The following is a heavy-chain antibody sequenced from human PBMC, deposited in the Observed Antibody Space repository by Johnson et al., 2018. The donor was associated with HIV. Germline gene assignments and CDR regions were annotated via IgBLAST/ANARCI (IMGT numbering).Heavy chain of an antibody. CDR2: ISYDGSNK. D-gene: IGHD4-17*01. CDR1: GFTFSSYW. V-gene: IGHV3-30-3*01. J-gene: IGHJ3*02. CDR3: ARGRKTVTTVRPSAFDI. Sequence: QVHLVESGGGLVQPGGSLRLSCAASGFTFSSYWMHWVRQAPGKGLEWVAVISYDGSNKYYADSVKGRFTIPRDTSKNTLYLTMNSLRAEDTAVYYCARGRKTVTTVRPSAFDIWGQGTMVTVSS.